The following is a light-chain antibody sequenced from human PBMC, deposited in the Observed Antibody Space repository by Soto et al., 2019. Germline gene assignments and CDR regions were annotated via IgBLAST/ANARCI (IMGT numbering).Light chain of an antibody. J-gene: IGKJ4*02. CDR1: QSVKTY. CDR3: QQRGNAIT. V-gene: IGKV3-11*01. CDR2: DTS. Sequence: IVLTQTPATLSLSPGQRATLSCWASQSVKTYLMWYQHKPGQAPRPLIYDTSNRATGTPDRFSGSGSGTGFTLTISNLKPEDSAVDYWQQRGNAITFGGWTKVEI.